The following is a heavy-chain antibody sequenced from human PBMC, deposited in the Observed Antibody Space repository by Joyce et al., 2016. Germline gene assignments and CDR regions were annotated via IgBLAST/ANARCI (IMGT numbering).Heavy chain of an antibody. CDR1: GGSISSSYY. J-gene: IGHJ4*02. Sequence: QLQLQESGPGLVKPSETLSLTCTVFGGSISSSYYWVWVRQTPGKGLEWSGNIFYSGNTYYNPTLTSRVSMSVDTSKNQFDLKRRTVTAADTAVYYGARDLAEEKLAYWGQGTRVTVSS. CDR2: IFYSGNT. V-gene: IGHV4-39*07. CDR3: ARDLAEEKLAY. D-gene: IGHD6-19*01.